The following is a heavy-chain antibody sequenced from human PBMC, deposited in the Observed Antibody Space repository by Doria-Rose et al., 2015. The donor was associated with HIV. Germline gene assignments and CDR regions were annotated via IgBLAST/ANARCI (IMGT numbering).Heavy chain of an antibody. CDR2: ISTYNGDT. Sequence: QVQLVQSGAEVKKPGSSVNVSCQTSGYTFSNYGISWMRQAPGQGLEWMGWISTYNGDTNFAQKFQGRLTMTTDTSTSTAYMELMSLRSDDTAVYYRARDSNGDWGQGTLVTVSS. CDR1: GYTFSNYG. J-gene: IGHJ4*02. D-gene: IGHD2-8*01. V-gene: IGHV1-18*01. CDR3: ARDSNGD.